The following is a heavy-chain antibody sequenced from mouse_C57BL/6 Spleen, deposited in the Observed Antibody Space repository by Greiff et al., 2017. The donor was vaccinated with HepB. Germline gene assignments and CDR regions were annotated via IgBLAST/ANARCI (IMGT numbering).Heavy chain of an antibody. CDR1: GYTFTDYE. CDR3: TRGGSSPVYAMDY. V-gene: IGHV1-15*01. D-gene: IGHD1-1*01. Sequence: VQLQQSGAELVRPGASVTLSCKASGYTFTDYEMHWVKQTPVHGLEWIGAIDPETGGTAYNQKFKGKAILTADKSSSTAYMELRSLTSEYSAVYYCTRGGSSPVYAMDYWGQGTSVTVSS. CDR2: IDPETGGT. J-gene: IGHJ4*01.